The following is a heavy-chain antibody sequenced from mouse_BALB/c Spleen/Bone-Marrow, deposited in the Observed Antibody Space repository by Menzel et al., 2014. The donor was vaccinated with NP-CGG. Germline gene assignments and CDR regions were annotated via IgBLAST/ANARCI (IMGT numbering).Heavy chain of an antibody. CDR3: ARSGYGSNYDY. CDR2: IYPGDGDT. D-gene: IGHD1-1*01. J-gene: IGHJ2*01. CDR1: GYAFSAYW. Sequence: QVQLKQSGAELVRPGSSVKISCKASGYAFSAYWMIWVKQRPGQGLEWIGQIYPGDGDTNYNGKFKGKATLTADKSSSTAYMQRSSLTSEDSAVYFCARSGYGSNYDYWGQGTTLTVSS. V-gene: IGHV1-80*01.